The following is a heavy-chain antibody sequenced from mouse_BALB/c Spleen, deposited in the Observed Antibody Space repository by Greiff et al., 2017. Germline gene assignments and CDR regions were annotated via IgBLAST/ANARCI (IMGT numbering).Heavy chain of an antibody. CDR2: ISSGGIT. J-gene: IGHJ2*01. CDR1: GFTFSSYA. D-gene: IGHD1-1*01. V-gene: IGHV5-6-5*01. CDR3: AREGGLLRYFDY. Sequence: DVKLVESGGGLVKPGGSLKLSCAASGFTFSSYAMSWVRQTPEKRLEWVASISSGGITYYPDSVKGRFTTSRDNARNILYLQMSSLRSEDTAMYYCAREGGLLRYFDYWGQGTTLTVSS.